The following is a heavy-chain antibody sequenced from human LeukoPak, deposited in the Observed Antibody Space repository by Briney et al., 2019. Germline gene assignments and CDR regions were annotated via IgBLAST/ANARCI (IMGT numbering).Heavy chain of an antibody. CDR2: ISGSGGYT. V-gene: IGHV3-23*01. Sequence: GGSLRLSCAASGFSFSNYAMSWVRQAPGKGLEWVSVISGSGGYTNYADSVKGRFTISRDNSKNTLYLQMNSLRAEDTAVYYCAKAGSANYFDYWGQGTLVTVSS. J-gene: IGHJ4*02. CDR3: AKAGSANYFDY. CDR1: GFSFSNYA.